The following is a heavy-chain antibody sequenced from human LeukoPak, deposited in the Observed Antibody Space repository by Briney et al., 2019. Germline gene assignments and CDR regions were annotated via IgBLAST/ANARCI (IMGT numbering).Heavy chain of an antibody. CDR1: GYSFSSHG. CDR3: ARAQTSGSYDY. D-gene: IGHD1-26*01. Sequence: ASVKVSCKASGYSFSSHGINWVRQAPGQGLEWMGWISTYNGLTNYAQKLQGRVTMTTDTSTSTAYMELRSLRSDDTAVYYCARAQTSGSYDYWGQGALVTVSS. V-gene: IGHV1-18*01. CDR2: ISTYNGLT. J-gene: IGHJ4*02.